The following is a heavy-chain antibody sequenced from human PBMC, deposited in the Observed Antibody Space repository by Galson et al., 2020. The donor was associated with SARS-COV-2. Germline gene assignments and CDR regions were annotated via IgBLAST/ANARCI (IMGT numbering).Heavy chain of an antibody. CDR2: IFSNDEK. CDR3: ARINRVNIVATLWDY. J-gene: IGHJ4*02. Sequence: KMSGPTLVKPTETLTLTCTVSGFSLSNARMGVSWIRQPPGKALEWLAHIFSNDEKSYSTSLKSRLTISKDTSKSQVVLSMTNMDPVDTATYYCARINRVNIVATLWDYWGQGTLVTVSS. D-gene: IGHD5-12*01. CDR1: GFSLSNARMG. V-gene: IGHV2-26*01.